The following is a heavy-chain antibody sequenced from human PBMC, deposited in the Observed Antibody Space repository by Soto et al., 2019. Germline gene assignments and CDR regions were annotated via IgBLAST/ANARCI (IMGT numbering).Heavy chain of an antibody. CDR1: GFTFSSYA. Sequence: GGSLRLSCAASGFTFSSYAMSWVRQAPGKGLEWVSAISGSGGSTYYADSVKGRFTISRDNSKNTLYLQMNSLRAEDTAVYYCARGITMVRGVIIPDYYYYGMDVWGQGTTVTVSS. D-gene: IGHD3-10*01. CDR3: ARGITMVRGVIIPDYYYYGMDV. V-gene: IGHV3-23*01. CDR2: ISGSGGST. J-gene: IGHJ6*02.